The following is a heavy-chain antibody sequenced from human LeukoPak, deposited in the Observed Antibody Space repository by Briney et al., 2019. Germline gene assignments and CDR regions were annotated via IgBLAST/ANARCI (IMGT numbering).Heavy chain of an antibody. CDR3: ETAIQLRPF. J-gene: IGHJ4*02. CDR1: GFTFSDYW. Sequence: GGSLRLSCAASGFTFSDYWMSWVRQAPGKGLEWVANINQDGSAKNYVDSVKGRFTISRDNSKNSLYLQMNGLRPEDTAVYYCETAIQLRPFWGQGTLVTVSS. D-gene: IGHD1-1*01. CDR2: INQDGSAK. V-gene: IGHV3-7*01.